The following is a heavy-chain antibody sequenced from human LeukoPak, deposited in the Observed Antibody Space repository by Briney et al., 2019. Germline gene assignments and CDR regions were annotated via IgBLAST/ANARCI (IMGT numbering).Heavy chain of an antibody. CDR2: ISAYNGNT. V-gene: IGHV1-18*01. Sequence: ASVKVSCKASGYTFTSYGISWVRQAPGQGLEWMGWISAYNGNTNYARKLQGRVTMTTDTSTSTAYMELRSLRSDDTAVYYCARSPPGGQLERRGWFDPWGQGTLVTVSS. D-gene: IGHD1-1*01. CDR1: GYTFTSYG. J-gene: IGHJ5*02. CDR3: ARSPPGGQLERRGWFDP.